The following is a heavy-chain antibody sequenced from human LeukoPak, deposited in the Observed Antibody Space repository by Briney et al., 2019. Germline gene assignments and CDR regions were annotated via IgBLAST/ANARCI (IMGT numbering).Heavy chain of an antibody. J-gene: IGHJ4*02. CDR3: TTAPDTSDY. D-gene: IGHD5-18*01. CDR1: GFTFINAW. Sequence: GGSLKLSCAASGFTFINAWMTWVRQAPGKGLEWIGSIKSKTNGGTTDYATPVKGRFNFSRDDSKSTLYLQMDSLKTEDTAVYYCTTAPDTSDYWGQGTLVTVSS. CDR2: IKSKTNGGTT. V-gene: IGHV3-15*01.